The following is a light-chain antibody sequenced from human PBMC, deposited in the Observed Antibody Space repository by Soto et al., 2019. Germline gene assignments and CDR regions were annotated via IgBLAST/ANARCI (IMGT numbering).Light chain of an antibody. CDR2: DAS. CDR1: QSVGGH. J-gene: IGKJ5*01. V-gene: IGKV3-11*01. Sequence: ELVLTQSPATLSLYPGERATLSCRASQSVGGHLAWYQQKPGQAPRLLIYDASDRATGIPARFSGSGSETDFTLTISSLEPDDFAAYYCQQRNNWPPSITFGQGTRLEIK. CDR3: QQRNNWPPSIT.